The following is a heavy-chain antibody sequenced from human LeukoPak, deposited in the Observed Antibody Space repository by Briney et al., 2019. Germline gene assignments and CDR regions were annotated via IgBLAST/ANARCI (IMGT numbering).Heavy chain of an antibody. Sequence: ASVKVSCKASGYTFTSYDINWVRQATGQGLEWMGWMNPNSGNTGYAQKFQGRVTMTRNTSIGTAYMELSSLRSEDTAVYYCARGSGYQLLHVVDAFDIWGQGTMVTVSS. D-gene: IGHD2-2*01. CDR1: GYTFTSYD. V-gene: IGHV1-8*01. CDR2: MNPNSGNT. J-gene: IGHJ3*02. CDR3: ARGSGYQLLHVVDAFDI.